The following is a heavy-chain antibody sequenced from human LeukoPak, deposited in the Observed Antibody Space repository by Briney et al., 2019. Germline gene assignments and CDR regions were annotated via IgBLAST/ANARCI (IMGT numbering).Heavy chain of an antibody. CDR3: ARQGDGYNPYYYYGMDV. CDR1: GGSISSYY. D-gene: IGHD5-24*01. V-gene: IGHV4-59*01. J-gene: IGHJ6*02. Sequence: PSETLSLTCTVSGGSISSYYWNWIRQPPGKGLEWIGYIYYNGSTNYNPSLRSRVTISVDTSKNQFSLKVTSVTAADTAVYYCARQGDGYNPYYYYGMDVWGQGTTVTVSS. CDR2: IYYNGST.